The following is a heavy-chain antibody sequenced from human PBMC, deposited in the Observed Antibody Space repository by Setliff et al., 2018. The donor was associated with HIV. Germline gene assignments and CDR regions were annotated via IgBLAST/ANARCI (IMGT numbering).Heavy chain of an antibody. J-gene: IGHJ4*02. Sequence: GASVKVSCKASGYIFTMYTMYWVRQAPGQRLEWMGRTNTVNGNTKYSQNFQGRVTITRDTSANTANMELSSLRSEDTAVYYCAADLLRLGGADYWGQGTLVT. CDR2: TNTVNGNT. CDR1: GYIFTMYT. V-gene: IGHV1-3*04. CDR3: AADLLRLGGADY. D-gene: IGHD3-10*01.